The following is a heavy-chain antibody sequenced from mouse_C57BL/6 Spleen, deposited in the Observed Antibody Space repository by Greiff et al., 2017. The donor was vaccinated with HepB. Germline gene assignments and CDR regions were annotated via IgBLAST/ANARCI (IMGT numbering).Heavy chain of an antibody. V-gene: IGHV1-82*01. J-gene: IGHJ3*01. Sequence: QVQLQQSGPELVKPGASVKISCKASGYAFSSSWMNWVKQRPGKGLEWIGRIYPGDGDTNYNGKFKGKATLTADKSSSTAYMQRSSLTSEDSAVYFCARGAPFAYWGQGTLVTVSA. CDR3: ARGAPFAY. CDR2: IYPGDGDT. CDR1: GYAFSSSW.